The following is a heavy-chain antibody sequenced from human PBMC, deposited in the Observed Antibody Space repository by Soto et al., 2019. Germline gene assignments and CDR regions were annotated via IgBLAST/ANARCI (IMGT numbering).Heavy chain of an antibody. Sequence: PGGSLRLSCVASGLTFGSRAMSWVRQAPGEGLQWVSTITDTGGDAKYADSVRGRFVISRDNSKKTLYLQMTSLTAEDSAMYFCARGSTDSYPGSRIFDFWGRGTLGTVS. V-gene: IGHV3-23*01. CDR1: GLTFGSRA. D-gene: IGHD3-10*01. J-gene: IGHJ4*02. CDR3: ARGSTDSYPGSRIFDF. CDR2: ITDTGGDA.